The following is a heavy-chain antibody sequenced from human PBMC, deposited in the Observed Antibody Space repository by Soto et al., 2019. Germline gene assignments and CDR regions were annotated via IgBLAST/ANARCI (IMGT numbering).Heavy chain of an antibody. CDR2: INHTGGT. CDR3: ATRITIFGLLIPPFDP. D-gene: IGHD3-3*01. Sequence: SETLSLTCAVYGGSVNGYYWNWIRQPPGKGLEWIGEINHTGGTHYNPSLKSRGTMSVDTSKNQFSLRLSSVTAADTAIYYCATRITIFGLLIPPFDPWGQGTQVTVSS. J-gene: IGHJ5*02. CDR1: GGSVNGYY. V-gene: IGHV4-34*01.